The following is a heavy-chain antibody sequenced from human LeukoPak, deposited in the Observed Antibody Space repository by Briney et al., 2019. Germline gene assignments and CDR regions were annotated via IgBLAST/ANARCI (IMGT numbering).Heavy chain of an antibody. J-gene: IGHJ6*03. CDR2: MNPNSGNT. CDR1: GYTFTRYY. V-gene: IGHV1-8*03. D-gene: IGHD6-13*01. CDR3: ARYGIAAAGKGAYYYYYYMDV. Sequence: GASVTVSCKASGYTFTRYYMHWVGQATGRGLEWMGWMNPNSGNTGYSQKFQGRVTITRNTSISTAYMELSSLRSEDTTVYYCARYGIAAAGKGAYYYYYYMDVWGKGTTVTVSS.